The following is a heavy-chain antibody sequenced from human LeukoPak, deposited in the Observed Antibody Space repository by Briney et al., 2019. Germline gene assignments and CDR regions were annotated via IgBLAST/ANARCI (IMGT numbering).Heavy chain of an antibody. J-gene: IGHJ4*02. CDR2: ISYSGST. CDR3: ARSRPYYDGSGYYPYCFDS. CDR1: GGSISSYY. D-gene: IGHD3-22*01. Sequence: SETLSLTCTVSGGSISSYYWNWIRQPPGKGLEWIAYISYSGSTNYNPSLKSRVTISVDTSKNQFSLKLSSVTAADTAVYYCARSRPYYDGSGYYPYCFDSWGQGTLVTVSS. V-gene: IGHV4-59*01.